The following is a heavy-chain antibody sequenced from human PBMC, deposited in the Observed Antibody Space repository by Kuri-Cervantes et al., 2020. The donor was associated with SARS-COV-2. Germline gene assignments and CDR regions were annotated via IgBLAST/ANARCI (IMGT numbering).Heavy chain of an antibody. V-gene: IGHV4-34*01. Sequence: GSLRLSCAVYGGSFSGYYWSWIRQPPGKGLEWIGEINHSGSTNYNPSLKSRVTVSVDTSKNQFSLKLSSVTAADTAVYYCARSPITMVRGLGWFDPWGQGTLVTVSS. D-gene: IGHD3-10*01. CDR1: GGSFSGYY. CDR3: ARSPITMVRGLGWFDP. CDR2: INHSGST. J-gene: IGHJ5*02.